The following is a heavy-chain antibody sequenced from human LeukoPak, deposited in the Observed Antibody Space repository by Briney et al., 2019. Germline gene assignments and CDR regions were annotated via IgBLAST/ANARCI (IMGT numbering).Heavy chain of an antibody. V-gene: IGHV4-31*03. CDR1: GGSISSGGYY. Sequence: SETLSLTCTVSGGSISSGGYYWSWIRQHPGKGLEWIGYIYYGGSTYYNPSLKSRVTISVDTSKNQFSLKLSSVTAADTAVYYCARGYGSGSYYNVGWFDPWGQGTLVTVSS. D-gene: IGHD3-10*01. CDR3: ARGYGSGSYYNVGWFDP. J-gene: IGHJ5*02. CDR2: IYYGGST.